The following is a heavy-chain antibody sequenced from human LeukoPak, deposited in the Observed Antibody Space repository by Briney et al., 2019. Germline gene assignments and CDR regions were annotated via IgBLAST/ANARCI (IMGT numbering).Heavy chain of an antibody. CDR3: ARQSDYSGGMDV. V-gene: IGHV1-2*02. CDR2: INPNSGGT. J-gene: IGHJ6*02. CDR1: GYTFTGYY. D-gene: IGHD4-17*01. Sequence: ASVKVSCKASGYTFTGYYMHWVRQAPGQGLEWMGWINPNSGGTNYAQKFQGRVTMTRDTSISTAYMELRSLRSDDTAVYYCARQSDYSGGMDVWGQGTTVTVSS.